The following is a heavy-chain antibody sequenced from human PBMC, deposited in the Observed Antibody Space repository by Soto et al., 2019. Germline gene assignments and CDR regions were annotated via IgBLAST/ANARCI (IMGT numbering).Heavy chain of an antibody. CDR3: ARGGVNKWGIAARPDRSRSYGMDV. D-gene: IGHD6-6*01. V-gene: IGHV3-7*05. J-gene: IGHJ6*02. CDR2: IKQDGSEK. CDR1: GFTFSSYW. Sequence: PGGSLRLSCAASGFTFSSYWMSWVRQAPGKGLEWVANIKQDGSEKYYVDSVKGRFTISRDNAKNSLYLQMNSLRAEDTAVYYCARGGVNKWGIAARPDRSRSYGMDVWGQGTTVTVSS.